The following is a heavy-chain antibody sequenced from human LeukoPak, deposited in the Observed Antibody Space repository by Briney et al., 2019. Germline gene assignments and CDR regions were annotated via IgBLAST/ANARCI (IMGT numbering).Heavy chain of an antibody. J-gene: IGHJ5*02. CDR2: IYHSGDT. V-gene: IGHV4-38-2*01. CDR3: ARWARGFDP. Sequence: SETLSPTCAVSGSSISIGYHWAWIRQPPGKRLEWIGSIYHSGDTYYNPSLRSRVTISGDTSNNQFSLKLTSVTAADTAVYYCARWARGFDPWGQGTLVTVSS. CDR1: GSSISIGYH.